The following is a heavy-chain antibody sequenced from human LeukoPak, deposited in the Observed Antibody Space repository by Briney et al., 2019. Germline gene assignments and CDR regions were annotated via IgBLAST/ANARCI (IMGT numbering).Heavy chain of an antibody. V-gene: IGHV3-30*04. J-gene: IGHJ4*02. CDR3: ARDETKSGYSYGTSPFDY. CDR2: ISYDGGNQ. Sequence: GKSLRLSFAASGFTFSSSAMHWVRQGPDKGLEWVALISYDGGNQYYADSVRGRFTISRDNSKSTLYLQMNSLRAEDTAIYYCARDETKSGYSYGTSPFDYWGQGTLVTVSP. CDR1: GFTFSSSA. D-gene: IGHD5-18*01.